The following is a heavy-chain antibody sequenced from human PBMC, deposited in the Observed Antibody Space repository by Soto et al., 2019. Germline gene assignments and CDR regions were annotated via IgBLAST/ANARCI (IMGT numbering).Heavy chain of an antibody. CDR2: ISDDGGGK. CDR3: VTEVFGGLGPAFDY. J-gene: IGHJ4*02. V-gene: IGHV3-30-3*01. Sequence: QVQVVESGGGVVQPGRSLRLSCAASQFTFSRYGMHWVRQAPGRGLEWVAVISDDGGGKYYADSVKGRFTISKDRPQNTMFLRMNSLRARDTAVYYCVTEVFGGLGPAFDYWGQGAQVTVSS. D-gene: IGHD3-3*01. CDR1: QFTFSRYG.